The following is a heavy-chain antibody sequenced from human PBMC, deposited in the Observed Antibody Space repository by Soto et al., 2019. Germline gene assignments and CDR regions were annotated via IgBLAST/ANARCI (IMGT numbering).Heavy chain of an antibody. CDR1: NGSFIVYY. D-gene: IGHD2-2*01. Sequence: PSETLSLTCAVYNGSFIVYYWTWIRQPPGKGPEWIGEVNHSGSTNYNPSLKSRVTISVDTSKNQFSLKLSSVTAADTAVYYCARDSTRRGACDIWGQGTMVTVSS. CDR3: ARDSTRRGACDI. V-gene: IGHV4-34*01. J-gene: IGHJ3*02. CDR2: VNHSGST.